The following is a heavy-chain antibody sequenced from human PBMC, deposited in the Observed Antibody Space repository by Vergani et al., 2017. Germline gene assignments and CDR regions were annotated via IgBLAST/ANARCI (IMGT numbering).Heavy chain of an antibody. D-gene: IGHD6-13*01. CDR1: GFRFDEYA. V-gene: IGHV3-9*01. Sequence: EEKLVESGGGLVQPGRSLRLSCEASGFRFDEYAMHCVRRVPGKGLEWVSGVSWNSETIRYADSVKGRFTISRDNAKSSLYLQMDSLRPKDTAHYYCAKGQQLVFFSVDVWGIGTSVTVTA. CDR2: VSWNSETI. J-gene: IGHJ6*04. CDR3: AKGQQLVFFSVDV.